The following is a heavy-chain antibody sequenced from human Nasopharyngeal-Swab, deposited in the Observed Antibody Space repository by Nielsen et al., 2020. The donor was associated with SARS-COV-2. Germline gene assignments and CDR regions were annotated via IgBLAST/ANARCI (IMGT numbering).Heavy chain of an antibody. CDR1: GFTVSSNY. Sequence: GGSLRLSYAASGFTVSSNYMSWVRQAPGKGLEWVSVIYSGGSTYYADSVKGRFTISRDNSKNTLYLQMNSLRAEDTAVYYCARDMLLGAGRAYYYYMDVWGKGTTVTVSS. J-gene: IGHJ6*03. CDR2: IYSGGST. D-gene: IGHD3-10*01. CDR3: ARDMLLGAGRAYYYYMDV. V-gene: IGHV3-53*01.